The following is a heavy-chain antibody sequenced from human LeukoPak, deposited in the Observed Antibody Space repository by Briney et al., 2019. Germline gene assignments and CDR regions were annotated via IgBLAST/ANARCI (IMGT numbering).Heavy chain of an antibody. CDR1: GFPFSSWP. J-gene: IGHJ4*02. CDR3: TTIHY. CDR2: ISHDGSQT. V-gene: IGHV3-33*05. Sequence: GTSLRLSCAASGFPFSSWPVDWVRQAPGRGLEWITTISHDGSQTYYADSVKGRFITSRDNSKNTLSLQMNSLRVEDTGMYYCTTIHYWGQGTLITVSS.